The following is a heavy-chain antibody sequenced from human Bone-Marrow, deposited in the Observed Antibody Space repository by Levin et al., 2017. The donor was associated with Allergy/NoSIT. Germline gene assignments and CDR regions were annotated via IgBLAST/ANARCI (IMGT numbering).Heavy chain of an antibody. J-gene: IGHJ4*02. D-gene: IGHD3-10*01. Sequence: GESLKISCAASGFTFSSYAMHWVRQAPGKGLEWVAVISYDGSNKYYADSVKGRFTISRDNSKNTLYLQMNSLRAEDTAVYYCARAPYYYGSGSYYNGGDYWGQGTLVTVSS. CDR1: GFTFSSYA. CDR2: ISYDGSNK. CDR3: ARAPYYYGSGSYYNGGDY. V-gene: IGHV3-30*04.